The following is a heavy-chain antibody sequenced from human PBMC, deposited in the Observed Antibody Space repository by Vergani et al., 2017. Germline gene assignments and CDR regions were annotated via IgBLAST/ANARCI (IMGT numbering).Heavy chain of an antibody. V-gene: IGHV3-23*01. CDR2: ISRSGFNT. Sequence: QLLESGGGLIQPGGSLRLSCAASGFPFSSYALTWVRQAPGKGLEWVSTISRSGFNTYYADSVKGRFTVSRDNSKNTLFLQMNSLRAGDTAVYYCAKDVLGDSSDLDSWGQGTLVTVSS. CDR3: AKDVLGDSSDLDS. D-gene: IGHD3-22*01. CDR1: GFPFSSYA. J-gene: IGHJ4*02.